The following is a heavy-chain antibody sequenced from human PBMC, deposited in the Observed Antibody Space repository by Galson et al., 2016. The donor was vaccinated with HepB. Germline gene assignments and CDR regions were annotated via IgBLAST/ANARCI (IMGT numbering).Heavy chain of an antibody. Sequence: ETLSLTCTVSGGSVSSSTHYWAWIRQPPGKGLEYIGSIYYVGTTYYKPSLTSRATISVDRSKSQFSLKLNSVTAADTAVYYCARHAGTSYENYYMDVWGKGATVMVSS. CDR1: GGSVSSSTHY. J-gene: IGHJ6*03. CDR3: ARHAGTSYENYYMDV. V-gene: IGHV4-39*01. CDR2: IYYVGTT. D-gene: IGHD1-1*01.